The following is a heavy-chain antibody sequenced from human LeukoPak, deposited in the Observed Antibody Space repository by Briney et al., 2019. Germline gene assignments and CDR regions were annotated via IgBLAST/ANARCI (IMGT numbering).Heavy chain of an antibody. CDR2: IYYSGST. J-gene: IGHJ4*02. D-gene: IGHD2-21*01. CDR3: ARRRKVVRAGFDY. CDR1: GGSFISSSYY. V-gene: IGHV4-39*07. Sequence: SETLSLTCTVSGGSFISSSYYWGWVRQPPGKGLEWIGSIYYSGSTSYNPSLKSRVTMSVDTSKDQFSLKLMSVTAADTGVYYCARRRKVVRAGFDYWGQGTRVIVSS.